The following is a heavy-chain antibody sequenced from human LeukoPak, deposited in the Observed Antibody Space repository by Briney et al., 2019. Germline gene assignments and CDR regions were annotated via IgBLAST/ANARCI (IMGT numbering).Heavy chain of an antibody. D-gene: IGHD5-24*01. CDR2: INPNSGGT. V-gene: IGHV1-2*02. J-gene: IGHJ4*02. CDR3: ARASSPFRDGYNYILDY. CDR1: GYTFTGYY. Sequence: ASVKVSCKASGYTFTGYYMHWVRQAPGQGLEWMGWINPNSGGTNYAQKFQGRVTMTRDTSISTAYMELSRLRSDDTAVYYCARASSPFRDGYNYILDYWGQGTLVTVSS.